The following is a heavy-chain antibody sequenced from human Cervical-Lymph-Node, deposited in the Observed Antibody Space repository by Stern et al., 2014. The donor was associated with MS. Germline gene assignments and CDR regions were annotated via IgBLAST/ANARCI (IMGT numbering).Heavy chain of an antibody. J-gene: IGHJ4*02. V-gene: IGHV3-21*01. Sequence: EVQLLESGGGLVKPGGSLRLSCAASGFTFSSYSMNWVRQAPGKGLEWVASISSGGSYIYYADSLKGRFTISRDTAKNSLYLQMNSLRAEDTAVYYCARGRGGNYRYYFDYWGQGTLVTVSS. CDR1: GFTFSSYS. CDR3: ARGRGGNYRYYFDY. D-gene: IGHD4-23*01. CDR2: ISSGGSYI.